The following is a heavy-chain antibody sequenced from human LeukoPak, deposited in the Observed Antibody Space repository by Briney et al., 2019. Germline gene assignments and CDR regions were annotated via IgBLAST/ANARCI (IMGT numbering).Heavy chain of an antibody. CDR1: GFTFSSYG. Sequence: GGSLRLSCAASGFTFSSYGMHWVRQAPGKGLEWVAFIRYDGSNKYYADSVKGRFTISRDNSKNTLYLQMNSLRAEDTAVYYCAKDMLTGTTSSYYYMDVWGKGTTVTVSS. CDR3: AKDMLTGTTSSYYYMDV. D-gene: IGHD1-7*01. J-gene: IGHJ6*03. V-gene: IGHV3-30*02. CDR2: IRYDGSNK.